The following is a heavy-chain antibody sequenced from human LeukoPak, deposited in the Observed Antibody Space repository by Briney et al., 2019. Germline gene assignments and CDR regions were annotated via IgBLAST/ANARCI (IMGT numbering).Heavy chain of an antibody. J-gene: IGHJ4*02. Sequence: VQLGGSLRLSCEASGMTFRRHWMSWIRKAPGKGLEWVAKISKDGGGTGYVDSVKGRFTISRDNSKNTLYLQMNSLRAEDTAVYYCAKDGGEWVFDYWGQGTLVTVSS. CDR2: ISKDGGGT. CDR1: GMTFRRHW. V-gene: IGHV3-7*01. D-gene: IGHD2-21*01. CDR3: AKDGGEWVFDY.